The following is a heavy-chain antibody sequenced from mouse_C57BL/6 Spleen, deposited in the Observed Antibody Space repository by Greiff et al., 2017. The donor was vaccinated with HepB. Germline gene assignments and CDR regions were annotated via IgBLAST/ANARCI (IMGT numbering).Heavy chain of an antibody. Sequence: DVKLVESEGGLVQPGSSMKLSCTASGFTFSDYYMAWVRQVPEKGLEWVANINYDGSSTYYLDSLKSRFIISRDNAKNILYLQMSSLKSEDTATYYCAREAIYYGSSYAMDYWGQGTSVTVSS. D-gene: IGHD1-1*01. CDR2: INYDGSST. J-gene: IGHJ4*01. V-gene: IGHV5-16*01. CDR1: GFTFSDYY. CDR3: AREAIYYGSSYAMDY.